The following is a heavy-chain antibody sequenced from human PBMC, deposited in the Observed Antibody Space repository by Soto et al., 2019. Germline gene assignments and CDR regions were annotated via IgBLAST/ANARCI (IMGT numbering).Heavy chain of an antibody. V-gene: IGHV4-34*01. D-gene: IGHD3-9*01. CDR3: ARESHDILTGPPWVWYFDL. Sequence: QVQLQQWGAGPLRPLETLSLTCGVSGGSFSGYYWAWIRQSPGKGLEWIGEINDRGSINYNPSLKSRVSISVATSKNHCSLNLRSVTAADTAVYYCARESHDILTGPPWVWYFDLWGRGTLVTVSS. CDR1: GGSFSGYY. CDR2: INDRGSI. J-gene: IGHJ2*01.